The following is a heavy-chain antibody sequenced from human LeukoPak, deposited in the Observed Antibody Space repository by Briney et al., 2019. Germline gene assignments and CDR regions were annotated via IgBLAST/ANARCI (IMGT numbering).Heavy chain of an antibody. D-gene: IGHD6-13*01. V-gene: IGHV4-34*01. Sequence: PSETLSLTCAVYGGSFSGYYWSWIRQPPGKGLEWIGEINHSGSTNYNPSLKSRVTISVDTSKNQFSLKLSSVTAADTAVYYCARSLYSSSWYPRVLTYWGQGTLVTVSS. CDR3: ARSLYSSSWYPRVLTY. J-gene: IGHJ4*02. CDR1: GGSFSGYY. CDR2: INHSGST.